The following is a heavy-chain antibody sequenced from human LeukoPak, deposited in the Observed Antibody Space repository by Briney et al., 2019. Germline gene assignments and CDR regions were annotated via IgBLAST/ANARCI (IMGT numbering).Heavy chain of an antibody. CDR3: ARQGYNDYY. CDR2: ISGGGGST. Sequence: AGGSLRLSCAASGFTFTNYAMNWVRQAPGKGLEWVSAISGGGGSTYSADSVKGRFTISRDNSKNTLYLQMNSLRAEDTAVYYCARQGYNDYYWGQGTLVTVSS. J-gene: IGHJ4*02. D-gene: IGHD2-15*01. CDR1: GFTFTNYA. V-gene: IGHV3-23*01.